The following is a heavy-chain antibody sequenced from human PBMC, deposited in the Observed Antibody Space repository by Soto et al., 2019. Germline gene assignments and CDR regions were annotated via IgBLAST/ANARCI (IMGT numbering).Heavy chain of an antibody. CDR1: GFTFSSYA. CDR2: ISYDGSNK. V-gene: IGHV3-30-3*01. D-gene: IGHD5-12*01. Sequence: QVQLVESGGGVVQPGRSLRLSCAASGFTFSSYAMHWVRQAPGKGLEWVAVISYDGSNKYYADSVKGRFTISRDNSTNTLYLQMNSLRAEDTAVYYCARPLWRDGYNWGYFDLWGRGTLVTVSS. J-gene: IGHJ2*01. CDR3: ARPLWRDGYNWGYFDL.